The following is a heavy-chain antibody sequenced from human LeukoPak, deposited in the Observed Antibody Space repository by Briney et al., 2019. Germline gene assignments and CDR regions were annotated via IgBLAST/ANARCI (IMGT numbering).Heavy chain of an antibody. CDR2: ISWNSGSI. J-gene: IGHJ4*02. Sequence: SLRLSCAASGFTFDDYAMHWVRQAPGKGLEWVSGISWNSGSIGYADSVKGRFTISRDNAKNSLYLQMNSLRAEDTALYYCAKDNHGDYEGQIDYWGQGTLVTVSS. CDR1: GFTFDDYA. D-gene: IGHD4-17*01. CDR3: AKDNHGDYEGQIDY. V-gene: IGHV3-9*01.